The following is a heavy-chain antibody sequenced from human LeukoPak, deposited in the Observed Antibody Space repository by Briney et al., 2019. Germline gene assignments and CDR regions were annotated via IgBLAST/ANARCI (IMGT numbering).Heavy chain of an antibody. CDR3: ARGVWFGEPYSPRYYYYYYYMDV. Sequence: PSETLSLTCTVSGGSISSYYWSWIRQPPGKGLEWIGYIYYSGSTNYNPSLKSRVTISVDTSKNQFSLKLSSVTAADTAVYYCARGVWFGEPYSPRYYYYYYYMDVWGKGTTVTVSS. D-gene: IGHD3-10*01. CDR2: IYYSGST. V-gene: IGHV4-59*01. J-gene: IGHJ6*03. CDR1: GGSISSYY.